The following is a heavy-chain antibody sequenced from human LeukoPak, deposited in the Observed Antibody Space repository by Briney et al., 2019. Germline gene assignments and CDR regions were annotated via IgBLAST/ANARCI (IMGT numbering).Heavy chain of an antibody. V-gene: IGHV3-23*01. Sequence: GGSLRLSCAASGFTFSSYAMSWVRQAPGKGLEWGSAISGSGGSTYYADSVKGRFTISRDNSKNTLYLQMNSLRAEDTAVYYCAKDREWAGPRFMGDYWGQGTLVTVSS. J-gene: IGHJ4*02. CDR1: GFTFSSYA. D-gene: IGHD1-26*01. CDR3: AKDREWAGPRFMGDY. CDR2: ISGSGGST.